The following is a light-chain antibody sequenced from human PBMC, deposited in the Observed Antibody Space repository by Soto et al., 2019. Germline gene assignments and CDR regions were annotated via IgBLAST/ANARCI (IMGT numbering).Light chain of an antibody. Sequence: ESVLTQSPGTLSLSPGERATLSCRASQSVSSSYLAWYRQKPGQAPRLLIYGASSRATGIPDRFSGSGSGTDFTLTISRLEPEDFAVYFCQQYGSSPPNTFGQGPKLEI. J-gene: IGKJ2*01. CDR2: GAS. CDR3: QQYGSSPPNT. CDR1: QSVSSSY. V-gene: IGKV3-20*01.